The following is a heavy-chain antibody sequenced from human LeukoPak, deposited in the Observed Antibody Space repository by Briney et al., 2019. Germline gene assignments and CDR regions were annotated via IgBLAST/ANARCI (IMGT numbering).Heavy chain of an antibody. Sequence: GGSLRLSCAASGFTVSSNYMSWVRQAPGKGLEWVSVIYSGGSTYYADSVKGRFTISRDNSKNTLYLQMHSLRAEDTAVYYCARVTGRDYYYYYMDVWGKGATATISS. J-gene: IGHJ6*03. V-gene: IGHV3-53*01. CDR2: IYSGGST. CDR3: ARVTGRDYYYYYMDV. D-gene: IGHD1-26*01. CDR1: GFTVSSNY.